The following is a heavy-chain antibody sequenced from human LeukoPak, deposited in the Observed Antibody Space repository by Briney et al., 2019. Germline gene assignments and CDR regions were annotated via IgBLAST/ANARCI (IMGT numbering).Heavy chain of an antibody. CDR1: GGSISSYY. V-gene: IGHV4-59*01. CDR2: IYYSGST. CDR3: ARAGIADAGAFDI. D-gene: IGHD6-13*01. Sequence: SETLSLTCTVSGGSISSYYWSWIRQPPGKGLEWVGYIYYSGSTNYNPSLKSRVTISVDTSKNQFSLKLSSVTAAATAVYYCARAGIADAGAFDIWGQGTMVTVSS. J-gene: IGHJ3*02.